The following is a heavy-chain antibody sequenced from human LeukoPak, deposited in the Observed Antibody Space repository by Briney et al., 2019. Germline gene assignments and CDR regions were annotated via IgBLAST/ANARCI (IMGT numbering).Heavy chain of an antibody. CDR3: ARASMITFGGVIVLDAFDI. J-gene: IGHJ3*02. CDR2: ISAYNGNT. Sequence: ASVKVSCKASGYTFTSYGISWVRQAPGQGLEWMGWISAYNGNTNYAQKLQGRVTMTTDTSTSTAYMELRSLRSDDTAVYYCARASMITFGGVIVLDAFDIWGQGTMVTVSS. D-gene: IGHD3-16*02. CDR1: GYTFTSYG. V-gene: IGHV1-18*01.